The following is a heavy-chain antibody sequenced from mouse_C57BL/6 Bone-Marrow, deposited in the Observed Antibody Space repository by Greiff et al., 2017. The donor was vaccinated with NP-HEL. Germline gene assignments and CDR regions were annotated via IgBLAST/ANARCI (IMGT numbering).Heavy chain of an antibody. V-gene: IGHV5-4*01. Sequence: VQLKESGGGLVKPGGSLKLSCAASGFTFSSYAMSWVRQTPEKRLEWVATISDGGSYTYYPDNVKGRFTISRDNAKNNLYLQMSHLKSEDTAMYYCARDRVLGAYWGQGTLVTVSA. CDR2: ISDGGSYT. J-gene: IGHJ3*01. CDR1: GFTFSSYA. CDR3: ARDRVLGAY. D-gene: IGHD3-1*01.